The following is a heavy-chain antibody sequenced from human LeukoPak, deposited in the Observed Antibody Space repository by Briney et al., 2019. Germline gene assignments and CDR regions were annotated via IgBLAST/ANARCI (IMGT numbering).Heavy chain of an antibody. CDR1: GFTFSSHS. Sequence: GGSLRLSCAASGFTFSSHSMNWVRQAPGKGLEWVSYISSSSSTIYYADSVKGRFTISRDNAKNSLYLQMNSLRAEDTAVYYCARDIGLVRGVTYYYYYGMDVWGQGTTVTVSS. D-gene: IGHD3-10*01. CDR3: ARDIGLVRGVTYYYYYGMDV. J-gene: IGHJ6*02. V-gene: IGHV3-48*01. CDR2: ISSSSSTI.